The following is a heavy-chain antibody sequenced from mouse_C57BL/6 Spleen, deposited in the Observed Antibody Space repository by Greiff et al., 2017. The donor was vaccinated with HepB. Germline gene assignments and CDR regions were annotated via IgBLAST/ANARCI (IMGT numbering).Heavy chain of an antibody. D-gene: IGHD1-1*01. J-gene: IGHJ2*01. CDR2: IYPGDGDT. Sequence: VQLQQSGAELVKPGASVKISCKASGYAFSSYWMNWVKQRPGKGLEWIGQIYPGDGDTNYNGKFKGKATLTADKSSSTAYMQLSSLTSEDSAVYCCARRGMGSSEGYFDYWGQGTTLTVSS. CDR3: ARRGMGSSEGYFDY. V-gene: IGHV1-80*01. CDR1: GYAFSSYW.